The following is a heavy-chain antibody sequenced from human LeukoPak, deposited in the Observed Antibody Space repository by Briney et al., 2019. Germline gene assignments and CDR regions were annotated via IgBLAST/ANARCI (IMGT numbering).Heavy chain of an antibody. J-gene: IGHJ4*02. Sequence: GESLRLSCAASGYAFNTYSMNWVRQAPGKGLEWVSFIFSSSTYIYYTDSVKGRFTISRDNARNSLYLQLDNLRAEDTGVYYCARDFYDGFALDYWGQGTRVTVSS. V-gene: IGHV3-21*03. D-gene: IGHD2/OR15-2a*01. CDR2: IFSSSTYI. CDR3: ARDFYDGFALDY. CDR1: GYAFNTYS.